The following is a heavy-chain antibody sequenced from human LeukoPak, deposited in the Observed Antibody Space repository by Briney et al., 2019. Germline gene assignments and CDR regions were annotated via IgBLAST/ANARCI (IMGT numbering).Heavy chain of an antibody. CDR2: ISSSSSYI. V-gene: IGHV3-21*01. CDR1: GFTFSSYS. D-gene: IGHD3-3*01. CDR3: ATRPGDFWSGYYPN. Sequence: PGGSLRLSCAASGFTFSSYSMNWVRQAPGKGLEWVSSISSSSSYIYYADSVKGRFTISRDNSKNTLYLQMNSLRAEDTAVYYCATRPGDFWSGYYPNWGQGTLVTVSS. J-gene: IGHJ4*02.